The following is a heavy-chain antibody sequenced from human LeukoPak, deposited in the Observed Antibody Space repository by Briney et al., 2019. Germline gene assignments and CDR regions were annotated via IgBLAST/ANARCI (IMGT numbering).Heavy chain of an antibody. CDR2: ISGSSGST. D-gene: IGHD2-2*03. CDR3: AKSLDIVVVPAAYKGDAFDI. J-gene: IGHJ3*02. V-gene: IGHV3-23*01. Sequence: GGSLRLSCAASGFTFSSYAMSWVRQAPGKGLEWVSAISGSSGSTYYADSVKGRFTISRDNSKNTLYLQMNSLRAEDTAVYYCAKSLDIVVVPAAYKGDAFDIWGQGTMVTVST. CDR1: GFTFSSYA.